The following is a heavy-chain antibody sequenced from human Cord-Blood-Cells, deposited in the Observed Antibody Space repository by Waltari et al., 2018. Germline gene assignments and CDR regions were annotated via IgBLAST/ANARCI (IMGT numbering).Heavy chain of an antibody. D-gene: IGHD3-10*01. J-gene: IGHJ5*02. CDR2: IYSGGST. Sequence: EVQLVESGGGLVQPGGSLRLSCAASGFTVSSNYMSWVRQAPGKGLEWVSVIYSGGSTYYADSVKGRFTISRHNSKNTLYLQMNSLRAEDTAMYYCAVKLNTGWFDPWGQGTLVTVSS. CDR3: AVKLNTGWFDP. V-gene: IGHV3-53*04. CDR1: GFTVSSNY.